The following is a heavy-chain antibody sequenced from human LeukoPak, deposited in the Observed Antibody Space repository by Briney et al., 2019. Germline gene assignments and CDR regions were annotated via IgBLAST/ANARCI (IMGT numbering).Heavy chain of an antibody. Sequence: GGSLRLSCAVSGISLSNYGMSRVRQAPGKGLEWVAGISGSGGGTNYADSVKGRFTISRDNPKNTLYLQMNRLRAEDTAVYFCAKRGVVIRVILVGFHKEAYYFDSRGQGALVAVSS. V-gene: IGHV3-23*01. CDR2: ISGSGGGT. CDR3: AKRGVVIRVILVGFHKEAYYFDS. CDR1: GISLSNYG. D-gene: IGHD3-22*01. J-gene: IGHJ4*02.